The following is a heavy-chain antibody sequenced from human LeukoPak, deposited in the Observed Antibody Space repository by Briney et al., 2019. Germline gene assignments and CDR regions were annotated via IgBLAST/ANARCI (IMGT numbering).Heavy chain of an antibody. J-gene: IGHJ6*02. CDR2: IGTAGDP. D-gene: IGHD1-14*01. CDR3: ARGLRYYGMDV. CDR1: GFTFSSYD. V-gene: IGHV3-13*05. Sequence: TGGFLRLSCAASGFTFSSYDMHWVRQATGRGLEWVSGIGTAGDPYYADSVKGRFTISRENAKNSLLLQMNSLRAGDTAVYYCARGLRYYGMDVWGQGTTVTVSS.